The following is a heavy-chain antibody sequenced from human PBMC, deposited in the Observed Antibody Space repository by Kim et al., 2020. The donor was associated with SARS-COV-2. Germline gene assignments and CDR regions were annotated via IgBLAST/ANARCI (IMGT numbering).Heavy chain of an antibody. CDR2: ISHDGTST. J-gene: IGHJ6*02. V-gene: IGHV3-23*01. D-gene: IGHD6-13*01. Sequence: GGSLRRSCAASGFSFSSCAMTWVRQAPGKGLEWVSSISHDGTSTYYADSVKGRFTISRDDSKNTLYLQMNSLRGEDTALYYCAKDVRDHSWLAAWGQGTT. CDR3: AKDVRDHSWLAA. CDR1: GFSFSSCA.